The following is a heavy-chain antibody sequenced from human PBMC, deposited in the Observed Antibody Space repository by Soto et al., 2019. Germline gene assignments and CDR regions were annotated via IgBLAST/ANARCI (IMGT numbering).Heavy chain of an antibody. Sequence: EVQLVESGGGLVQPGGSLRLSCAASGFTFSSYSMNWVRQAPGKGLEWDSYISSSSSTIYYADSVKGRFTISRDNAKNSLYLQRNILRAEDTAVYYCARALNCGLFDYWGQGTLVTVSS. CDR1: GFTFSSYS. CDR2: ISSSSSTI. V-gene: IGHV3-48*01. J-gene: IGHJ4*02. D-gene: IGHD1-1*01. CDR3: ARALNCGLFDY.